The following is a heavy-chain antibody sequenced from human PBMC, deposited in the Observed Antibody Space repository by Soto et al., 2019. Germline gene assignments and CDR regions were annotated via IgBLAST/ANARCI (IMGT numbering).Heavy chain of an antibody. CDR3: ARDSNNHYYNYNWFDP. Sequence: ASVKVSCKASGYTFTSYGISWVRQAPGQGLEWMGWISAYNGNTNYAQKLQGRVTMTTDTSTSTAYMELRSLRSDDTAVYYCARDSNNHYYNYNWFDPCGQRTLVTVSS. J-gene: IGHJ5*02. CDR2: ISAYNGNT. CDR1: GYTFTSYG. V-gene: IGHV1-18*04. D-gene: IGHD1-20*01.